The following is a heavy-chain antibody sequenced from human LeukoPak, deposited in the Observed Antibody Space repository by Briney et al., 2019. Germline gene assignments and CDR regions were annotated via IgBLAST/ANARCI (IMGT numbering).Heavy chain of an antibody. CDR3: ASTQRWLQLHNY. CDR2: IYNSGST. D-gene: IGHD5-24*01. CDR1: GYSISSGYY. J-gene: IGHJ4*02. Sequence: NPSETLSLTCTVSGYSISSGYYWGWIRQAPGKGLEWIGSIYNSGSTYYNPSLKSRVTISVDTSKNQFSLKLSSVTAADTAVYYCASTQRWLQLHNYWGQGTLVTVSS. V-gene: IGHV4-38-2*02.